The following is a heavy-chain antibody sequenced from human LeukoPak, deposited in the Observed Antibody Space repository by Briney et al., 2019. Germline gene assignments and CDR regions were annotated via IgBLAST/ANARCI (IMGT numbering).Heavy chain of an antibody. CDR1: GFTFSSYG. CDR3: ARVKSSGWGVGFDY. Sequence: GGSLRLSCAASGFTFSSYGMSWVRQAPGKGLEWVSAISGSGGSTYYADSVKGRFTISRDNSKNTLYLQMNSLRAEDTAVYYCARVKSSGWGVGFDYWGQGTLVTVSS. V-gene: IGHV3-23*01. J-gene: IGHJ4*02. CDR2: ISGSGGST. D-gene: IGHD6-19*01.